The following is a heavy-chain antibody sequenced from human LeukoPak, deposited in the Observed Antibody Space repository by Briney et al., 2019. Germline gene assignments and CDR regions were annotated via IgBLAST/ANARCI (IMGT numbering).Heavy chain of an antibody. CDR3: ARQPSGYYAVDY. D-gene: IGHD3-22*01. CDR2: INHSGGT. J-gene: IGHJ4*02. Sequence: SETLSLTCAVYGGSFSGYYWSWIRQPPGKGLEWIGEINHSGGTNYNPSLKSRVTISVDTSKNQFSLKLSSVTAADTAVYYCARQPSGYYAVDYWGQGTLVTVSS. V-gene: IGHV4-34*01. CDR1: GGSFSGYY.